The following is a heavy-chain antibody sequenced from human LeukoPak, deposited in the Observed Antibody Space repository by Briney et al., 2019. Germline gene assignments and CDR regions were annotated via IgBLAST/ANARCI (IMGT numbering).Heavy chain of an antibody. V-gene: IGHV3-48*04. CDR1: GFTFSSYS. Sequence: PGGSLRLSCAASGFTFSSYSMNWVRQAPGKGPEWVSYISSSSSTIYYADSVKGRFTISRDNAKNSLYLQMNSLRAEDTAVYYCARDTYYDSSGYYGFGYWGQGTLVTVSS. J-gene: IGHJ4*02. D-gene: IGHD3-22*01. CDR2: ISSSSSTI. CDR3: ARDTYYDSSGYYGFGY.